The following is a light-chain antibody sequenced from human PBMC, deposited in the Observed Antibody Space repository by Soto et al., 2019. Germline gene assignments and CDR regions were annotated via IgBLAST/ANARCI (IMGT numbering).Light chain of an antibody. V-gene: IGLV1-47*01. J-gene: IGLJ1*01. CDR2: RNN. CDR1: SSNIGSNY. Sequence: QSVLTQPPSASGTPGRRVTISCSGSSSNIGSNYVYWYQQLPGTAPKLLIYRNNQRPSGVPDRFSGSKSGTSASLAISGLRSEDEADYYCAAWDDSLSGYVFRTGTKVTVL. CDR3: AAWDDSLSGYV.